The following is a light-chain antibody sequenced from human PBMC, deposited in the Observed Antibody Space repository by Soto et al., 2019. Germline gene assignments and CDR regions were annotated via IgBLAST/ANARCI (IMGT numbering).Light chain of an antibody. V-gene: IGKV3-11*01. J-gene: IGKJ4*01. CDR2: DAS. Sequence: EVVLTQSPATLSLSPGERATLSCRASQTINNFLAWYQQKPGQAPRLLIDDASSRAAGVPGRFSGSGSGTDFTLTITSLEPEDFALYHCQQRSTGTFGGGTKV. CDR3: QQRSTGT. CDR1: QTINNF.